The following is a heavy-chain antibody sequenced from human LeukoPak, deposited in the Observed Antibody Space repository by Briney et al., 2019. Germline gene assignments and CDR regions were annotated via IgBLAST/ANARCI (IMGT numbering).Heavy chain of an antibody. Sequence: PGGSLRLSCAASGFTFSSYSMNWVRQAPGKGLEWVSYISSSSSTIYYADSVKGRFTISRDNAKNSLYLQMNSLRAEDTAVYYCARVSRLFGEEDFDYWGQGTLVTVSS. V-gene: IGHV3-48*01. J-gene: IGHJ4*02. D-gene: IGHD3-10*02. CDR2: ISSSSSTI. CDR3: ARVSRLFGEEDFDY. CDR1: GFTFSSYS.